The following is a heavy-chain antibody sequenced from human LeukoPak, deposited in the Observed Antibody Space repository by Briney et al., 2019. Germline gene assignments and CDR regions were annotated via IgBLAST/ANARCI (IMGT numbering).Heavy chain of an antibody. Sequence: ASVKVSCKASGYTFTTYAMHWVRQAPGQRLEWMGWINAGNGNTKYPQKFQGRVTITRDTSASTAYMELSSLRSEDTAVYYCARDPPYGSLFDYWGQGTLVTVSS. J-gene: IGHJ4*02. D-gene: IGHD4-17*01. CDR2: INAGNGNT. CDR3: ARDPPYGSLFDY. V-gene: IGHV1-3*01. CDR1: GYTFTTYA.